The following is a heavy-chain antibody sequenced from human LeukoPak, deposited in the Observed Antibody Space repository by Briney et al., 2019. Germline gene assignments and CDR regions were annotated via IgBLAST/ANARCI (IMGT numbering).Heavy chain of an antibody. CDR1: GGSISSGSYY. V-gene: IGHV4-61*09. CDR2: IYTSGST. D-gene: IGHD3-10*01. CDR3: ARDMVRGVIGAFDI. Sequence: KSSETLSLTCTVSGGSISSGSYYWSWIRQPAGKGLEWIGHIYTSGSTNYNPSLKSRVTISVDTSKNQFSLKLSSVTAADTAVYYCARDMVRGVIGAFDIWGQGTMVTVSS. J-gene: IGHJ3*02.